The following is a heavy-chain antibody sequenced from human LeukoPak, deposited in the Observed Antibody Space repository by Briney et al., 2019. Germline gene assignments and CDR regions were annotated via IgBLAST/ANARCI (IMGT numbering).Heavy chain of an antibody. D-gene: IGHD3-3*01. V-gene: IGHV3-48*01. CDR1: GFTFSSHS. J-gene: IGHJ4*02. CDR2: ISSRSSSI. Sequence: GGSLRLSCAASGFTFSSHSMNWVRQAPGKGLEWVSYISSRSSSIYYADSLKDRFTISRDNAKNSLYLQMNSLRAEDTAVYYCAREYFDFWGGYRRGYFDYWGQGTLVTVSS. CDR3: AREYFDFWGGYRRGYFDY.